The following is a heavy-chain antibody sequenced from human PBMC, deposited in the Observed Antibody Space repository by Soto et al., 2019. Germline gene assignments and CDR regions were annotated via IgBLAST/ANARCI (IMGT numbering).Heavy chain of an antibody. J-gene: IGHJ4*02. CDR1: GFTFSSYS. CDR3: ARVVVVPAADFDY. CDR2: ISSSSSYI. D-gene: IGHD2-2*01. Sequence: EVQLVESGGGLVKPGGSLRLSCAASGFTFSSYSMNWVRQAPGTGLEWVSSISSSSSYIYYADSVKGRFTISRDNANNSLYLQMNSLCAEDTAVYYCARVVVVPAADFDYWGQGSLVTDSS. V-gene: IGHV3-21*01.